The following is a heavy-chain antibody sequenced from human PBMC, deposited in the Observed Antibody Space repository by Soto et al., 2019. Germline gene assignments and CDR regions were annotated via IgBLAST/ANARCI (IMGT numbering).Heavy chain of an antibody. CDR3: AKGGYNYGFLFDC. J-gene: IGHJ4*02. D-gene: IGHD5-18*01. CDR1: GFTFSTYA. V-gene: IGHV3-23*05. Sequence: GGSLRLSCAASGFTFSTYAMSWVRQAPGKGLEWVSTIDNSGGITYYADSVKGQFTISRDNSKNTLYLQMNSLRAEDTAVYYCAKGGYNYGFLFDCWGQGTLVTVSS. CDR2: IDNSGGIT.